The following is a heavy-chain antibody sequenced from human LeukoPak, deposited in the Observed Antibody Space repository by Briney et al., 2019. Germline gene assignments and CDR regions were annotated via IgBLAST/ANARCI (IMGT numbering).Heavy chain of an antibody. CDR2: IKLDGSEK. CDR1: GFTFRSYW. D-gene: IGHD3-3*01. Sequence: GGSLRLSCAASGFTFRSYWMSWVRQAPGKGLEWVANIKLDGSEKYYVDSVKGRFTISRDNSKNTLYLQMNSLRAEDTAVYYCAKGTDYDFWSGYSYYMDVWGKGTTVTVSS. J-gene: IGHJ6*03. CDR3: AKGTDYDFWSGYSYYMDV. V-gene: IGHV3-7*01.